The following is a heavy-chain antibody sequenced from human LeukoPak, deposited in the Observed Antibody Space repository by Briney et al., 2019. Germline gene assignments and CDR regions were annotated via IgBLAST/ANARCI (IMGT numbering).Heavy chain of an antibody. J-gene: IGHJ4*02. CDR3: ARGLSWGYSYGYAV. D-gene: IGHD5-18*01. V-gene: IGHV4-34*01. Sequence: PSETLSLTCAVYGGSFSGYYWSWIRQPPGKGLEWIGEINHSGSTNYNPSLKSRVTISVDTSKNQFSLKLSSVTAADTAVYYCARGLSWGYSYGYAVWGQGTLVTVSS. CDR2: INHSGST. CDR1: GGSFSGYY.